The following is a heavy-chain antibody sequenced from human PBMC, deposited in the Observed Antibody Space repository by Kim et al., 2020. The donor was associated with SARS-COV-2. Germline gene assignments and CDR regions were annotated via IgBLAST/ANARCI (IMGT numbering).Heavy chain of an antibody. Sequence: GGSLRLSCAASGFTFSSNYMTWVRQAAGKGLEWVSGIHAGGNTFYVDSVKGRFTISRDNSKNTVYLQMNSLRVEDTAVYYCARTASPYYYGLDVWGQGTTVTVSS. V-gene: IGHV3-53*01. J-gene: IGHJ6*02. CDR2: IHAGGNT. CDR3: ARTASPYYYGLDV. CDR1: GFTFSSNY.